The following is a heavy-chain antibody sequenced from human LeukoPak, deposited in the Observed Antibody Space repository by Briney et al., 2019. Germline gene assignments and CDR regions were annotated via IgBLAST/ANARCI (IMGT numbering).Heavy chain of an antibody. CDR1: GGTFSSYA. V-gene: IGHV1-18*01. D-gene: IGHD3-22*01. CDR3: ARRGYYDSSGYLFY. CDR2: ISAYNGNT. Sequence: ASVKVSCKASGGTFSSYAISWVRQAPGQGLEWMGWISAYNGNTNYAQKLQGRVTMTTDTSTSTAYMELRSLRSDDTAVYYCARRGYYDSSGYLFYWGQGTLVTVSS. J-gene: IGHJ4*02.